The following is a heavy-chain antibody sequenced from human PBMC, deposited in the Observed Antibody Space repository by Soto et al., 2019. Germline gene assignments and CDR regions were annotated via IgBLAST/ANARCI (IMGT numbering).Heavy chain of an antibody. CDR2: INSDGSST. D-gene: IGHD3-22*01. CDR3: TRDPLNYYDTD. Sequence: GGSLRLSCAASGFTFSSNWMHWVRQAPGKGLVWVSRINSDGSSTTYADSVKGRFTISRDNAKNTLFLQMNSLAAEDTAVYYCTRDPLNYYDTDWGQGTLVTVSS. CDR1: GFTFSSNW. J-gene: IGHJ4*02. V-gene: IGHV3-74*01.